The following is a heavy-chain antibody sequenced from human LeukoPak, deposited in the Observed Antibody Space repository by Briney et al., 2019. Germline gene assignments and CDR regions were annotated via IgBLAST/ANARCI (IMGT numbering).Heavy chain of an antibody. Sequence: GGSLRLSCAASGFTFGDKWMSWVRQGAGKGLEWVASIDQDGSEKYYVDSVKGRFTVSRDNAKKSLSLQMNSLRAEDTALYYCAKDISDSSGYYWYYFDYWGQGTLVTVSS. CDR2: IDQDGSEK. J-gene: IGHJ4*02. CDR1: GFTFGDKW. CDR3: AKDISDSSGYYWYYFDY. D-gene: IGHD3-22*01. V-gene: IGHV3-7*03.